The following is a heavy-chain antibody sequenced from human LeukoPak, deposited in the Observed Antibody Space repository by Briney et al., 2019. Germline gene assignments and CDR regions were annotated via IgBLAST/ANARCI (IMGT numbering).Heavy chain of an antibody. D-gene: IGHD3-3*01. CDR1: GFTFSSYA. CDR2: ISGSGGST. Sequence: GGSLRLSCAASGFTFSSYAMSWVRQAPGKGVEWVSAISGSGGSTYYADSVKGRFTISRDNSKNTLYLQMTSLRAEDTAVYYCAKVQSYDIWSGYYPPGGYFDYWGQGTLVTVSS. V-gene: IGHV3-23*01. J-gene: IGHJ4*02. CDR3: AKVQSYDIWSGYYPPGGYFDY.